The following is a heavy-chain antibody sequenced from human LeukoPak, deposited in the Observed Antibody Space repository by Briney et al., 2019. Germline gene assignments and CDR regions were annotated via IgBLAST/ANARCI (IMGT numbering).Heavy chain of an antibody. CDR3: ARDGWFGDYNWFDP. D-gene: IGHD3-10*01. V-gene: IGHV3-7*01. J-gene: IGHJ5*02. Sequence: GGSLRLSCAASGFRFNNYWMTWVRQVPGKGLEWVANIKQDGSEKYYVASVKGRFTISRDNARNSLYLQMNSLRAEDTAVYYCARDGWFGDYNWFDPWGQGTLVTVSS. CDR2: IKQDGSEK. CDR1: GFRFNNYW.